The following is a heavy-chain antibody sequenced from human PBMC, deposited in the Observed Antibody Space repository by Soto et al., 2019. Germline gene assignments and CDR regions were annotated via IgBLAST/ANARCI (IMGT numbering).Heavy chain of an antibody. CDR1: GFTFSSYS. Sequence: GGSLRLSCAASGFTFSSYSMNWVRQAPGKGLEWVSYISSSSSTIYYADSVKGRFTISRDNAKNSLYLQMNSLRDEDTAVYYCARTYYDFWSGYYPPNYYYGMDVWGQGTTVTVSS. D-gene: IGHD3-3*01. V-gene: IGHV3-48*02. J-gene: IGHJ6*02. CDR2: ISSSSSTI. CDR3: ARTYYDFWSGYYPPNYYYGMDV.